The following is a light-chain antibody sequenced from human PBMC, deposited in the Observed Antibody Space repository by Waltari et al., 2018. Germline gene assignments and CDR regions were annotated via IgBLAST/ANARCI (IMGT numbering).Light chain of an antibody. CDR1: QYLSSW. V-gene: IGKV1-5*03. CDR2: KAS. J-gene: IGKJ5*01. CDR3: QQYNTYPLT. Sequence: DIQMTQSPSTLSASVGDRVTITCRASQYLSSWLAWYQQKPGKAPKLRNYKASILGSGVPSRFSGSESGTEFTLTISSLQPDDFATYYCQQYNTYPLTFGQGTRLEI.